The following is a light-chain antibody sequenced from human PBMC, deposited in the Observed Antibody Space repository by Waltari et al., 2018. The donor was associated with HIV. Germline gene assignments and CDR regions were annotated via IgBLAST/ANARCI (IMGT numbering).Light chain of an antibody. CDR2: GAS. V-gene: IGKV3-20*01. Sequence: TQSPGTLSLSQGERATLSCRASQSVSSSYLAWYQQKPGQAPRLLIYGASSRATGIPDRFSGSGSGTDFTLTISRLEPEDFAVYYCQQYGSSPRTFGQGTKVEIK. CDR3: QQYGSSPRT. CDR1: QSVSSSY. J-gene: IGKJ1*01.